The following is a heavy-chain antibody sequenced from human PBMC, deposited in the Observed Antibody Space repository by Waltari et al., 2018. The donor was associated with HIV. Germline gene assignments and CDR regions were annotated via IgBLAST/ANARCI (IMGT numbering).Heavy chain of an antibody. CDR2: ISYDGHNK. Sequence: QVQLEESGGGVVQSGRSLRLTCVASGFTFSTFAMHWVRQAPGKGLEWVAVISYDGHNKQYADSVKGRFTISRDNSNSTLFLQMSSLRPDDTAVYYCAKDLVTRGFFYFYGMHVWGQGTTVTVSS. CDR3: AKDLVTRGFFYFYGMHV. CDR1: GFTFSTFA. J-gene: IGHJ6*02. V-gene: IGHV3-30*18. D-gene: IGHD3-10*01.